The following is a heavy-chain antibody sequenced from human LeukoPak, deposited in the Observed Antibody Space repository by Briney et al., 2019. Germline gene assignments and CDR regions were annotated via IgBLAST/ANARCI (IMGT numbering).Heavy chain of an antibody. V-gene: IGHV3-23*01. Sequence: KTGGSLRLSCAASGFTFSSSAMSWVRLAPGKGLEWVSGISGSDGSTYYADSVKGRFTISRDNSKNTLFLQMNSLRAEDTAVYYCAKDSAKKYDDYWGQGTLVTVSS. J-gene: IGHJ4*02. CDR3: AKDSAKKYDDY. D-gene: IGHD2/OR15-2a*01. CDR2: ISGSDGST. CDR1: GFTFSSSA.